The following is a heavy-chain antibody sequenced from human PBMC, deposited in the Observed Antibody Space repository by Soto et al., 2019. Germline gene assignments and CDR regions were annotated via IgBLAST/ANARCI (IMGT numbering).Heavy chain of an antibody. Sequence: SETLSLTCAVSGGSISSGGYSWSWIRQPPGKGLEWIGYIYHSGSTYYNPSLKSRVTISVDRSKNQFSLKLSSVTAADTAVYYCARSAPKGYCSGGSCHWFDPWGQGTLVTVSS. CDR1: GGSISSGGYS. CDR3: ARSAPKGYCSGGSCHWFDP. V-gene: IGHV4-30-2*01. CDR2: IYHSGST. J-gene: IGHJ5*02. D-gene: IGHD2-15*01.